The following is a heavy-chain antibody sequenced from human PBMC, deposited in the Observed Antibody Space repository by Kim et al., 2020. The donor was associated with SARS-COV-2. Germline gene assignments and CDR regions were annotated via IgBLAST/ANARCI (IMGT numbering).Heavy chain of an antibody. Sequence: YYEDSVNGRFTSSRDNAKNPLYLQMNSLRDEDTAVYYCARDSSGCLGEDYWGQGTLVPVSS. J-gene: IGHJ4*02. V-gene: IGHV3-48*02. D-gene: IGHD6-19*01. CDR3: ARDSSGCLGEDY.